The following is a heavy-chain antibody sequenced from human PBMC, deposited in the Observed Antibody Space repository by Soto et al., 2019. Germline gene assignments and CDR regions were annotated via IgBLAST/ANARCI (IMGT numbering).Heavy chain of an antibody. D-gene: IGHD4-17*01. CDR1: GGSISSYY. J-gene: IGHJ4*02. CDR2: IHYSGST. CDR3: ARLSPVGIYFDY. V-gene: IGHV4-59*08. Sequence: SETLSLTCTVSGGSISSYYWSWIRQPPGKGLEWIGYIHYSGSTNYNPSLKSRVTISVDTSKNQFSLKLSSVTAADTAVYYCARLSPVGIYFDYWGQGTLVTVSS.